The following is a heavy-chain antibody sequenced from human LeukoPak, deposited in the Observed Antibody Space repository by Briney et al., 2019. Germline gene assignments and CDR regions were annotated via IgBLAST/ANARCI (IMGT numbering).Heavy chain of an antibody. CDR3: VRLYDSSGYYSDY. CDR2: IYPGDSDT. D-gene: IGHD3-22*01. CDR1: GYSFTSYW. V-gene: IGHV5-51*01. J-gene: IGHJ4*02. Sequence: GESLKISCKGSGYSFTSYWIGWVRQMPGKGLEWMGIIYPGDSDTRYSPSFQDHVTISADKSISTAYLQWSSLKASDTAMYYCVRLYDSSGYYSDYWGQGTLVTVSS.